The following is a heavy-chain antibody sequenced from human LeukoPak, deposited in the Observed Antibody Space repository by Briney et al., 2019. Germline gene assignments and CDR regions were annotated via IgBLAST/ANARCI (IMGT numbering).Heavy chain of an antibody. V-gene: IGHV1-46*01. CDR3: ARDWQQLDYYYGMDV. D-gene: IGHD6-13*01. CDR1: GYTFTIYY. CDR2: INPSGGST. J-gene: IGHJ6*02. Sequence: ASVKVSFTASGYTFTIYYMHWVRQAPGQGLEWMGIINPSGGSTSYAQKFQGRVTMTRDTSTSTVYMELSSLRSEDTAVYYCARDWQQLDYYYGMDVWGQGTTVTVSS.